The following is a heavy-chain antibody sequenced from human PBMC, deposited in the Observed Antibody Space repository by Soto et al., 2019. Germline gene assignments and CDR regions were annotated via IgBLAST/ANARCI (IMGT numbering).Heavy chain of an antibody. CDR2: IYYSGST. V-gene: IGHV4-59*01. D-gene: IGHD3-3*01. CDR3: ARGYYDSGVWRGYYYGMDV. Sequence: ASETLSLTCTVSGGSISSYYWSWIRQPPGKGLEWIGYIYYSGSTNYNPSLKSRVTISVDTSKNQFSLKLSSVTAADTAVYYCARGYYDSGVWRGYYYGMDVWGQGTTVTAP. J-gene: IGHJ6*02. CDR1: GGSISSYY.